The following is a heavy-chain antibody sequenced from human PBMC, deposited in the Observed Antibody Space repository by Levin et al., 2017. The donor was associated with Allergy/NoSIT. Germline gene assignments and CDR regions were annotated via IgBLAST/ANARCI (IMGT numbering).Heavy chain of an antibody. CDR2: ISWNSGSI. Sequence: GGSLRLSCAASGFTFDDYAMHWVRQAPGKGLEWVSGISWNSGSIGYADSVKGRFTISRDNAKNSLYLQMNSLRAEDTALYYCAKDISSRETYYYGSGSYYYYGMDVWGQGTTVTVSS. CDR1: GFTFDDYA. D-gene: IGHD3-10*01. CDR3: AKDISSRETYYYGSGSYYYYGMDV. J-gene: IGHJ6*02. V-gene: IGHV3-9*01.